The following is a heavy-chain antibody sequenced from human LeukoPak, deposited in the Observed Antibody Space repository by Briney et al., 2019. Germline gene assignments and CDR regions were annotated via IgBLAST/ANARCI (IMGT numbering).Heavy chain of an antibody. CDR1: GYTFTSYD. D-gene: IGHD4-11*01. J-gene: IGHJ6*02. CDR2: KNPNSGRT. CDR3: ARGPVTTHGMDV. V-gene: IGHV1-8*01. Sequence: ASVKVSCKASGYTFTSYDINWVRQATGQGLEWMGWKNPNSGRTGLAQKFQGRLTMTMNTAISTAYMELSSLTSEDTVVYYCARGPVTTHGMDVWGQGTMVTVSS.